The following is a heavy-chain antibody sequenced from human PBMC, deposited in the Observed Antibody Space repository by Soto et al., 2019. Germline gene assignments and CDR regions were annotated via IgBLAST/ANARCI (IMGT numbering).Heavy chain of an antibody. CDR3: AKDLAPTIFRVGPNWFDP. V-gene: IGHV3-23*01. CDR2: ISGSGGST. D-gene: IGHD3-9*01. J-gene: IGHJ5*02. Sequence: PGGSLRLSCAASGFTFSSYAMSWVRQAPGKGLEWVSAISGSGGSTYYADSVKGRFTISRDNSKNTLYLQMNSLRAEDTAVYYCAKDLAPTIFRVGPNWFDPWGQGTLVTVSS. CDR1: GFTFSSYA.